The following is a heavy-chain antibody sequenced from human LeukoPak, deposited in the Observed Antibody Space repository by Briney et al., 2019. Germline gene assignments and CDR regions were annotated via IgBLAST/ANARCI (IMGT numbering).Heavy chain of an antibody. CDR3: ASGLGITMVRGDDDAFDI. J-gene: IGHJ3*02. CDR1: GGTFSSYA. Sequence: GASVKVSCKASGGTFSSYAISWVRQAPGQGLEWMGRIIPILGIVNYAQRIQGRVTITADKSTSTAYMELSSLRSEDTAVYYCASGLGITMVRGDDDAFDIWGQGTMVTVSS. D-gene: IGHD3-10*01. CDR2: IIPILGIV. V-gene: IGHV1-69*04.